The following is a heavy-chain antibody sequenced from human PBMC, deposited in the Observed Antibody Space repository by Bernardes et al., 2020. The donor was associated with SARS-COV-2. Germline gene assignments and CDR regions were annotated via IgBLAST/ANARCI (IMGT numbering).Heavy chain of an antibody. CDR3: ARECPQSLTIFGVLVIGPIYHYYMDV. J-gene: IGHJ6*03. CDR1: GDSVSSNSAA. V-gene: IGHV6-1*01. CDR2: TYYRSKWYY. Sequence: SQIPSLTFAISGDSVSSNSAAWNWIRQSPSRGLEWLGRTYYRSKWYYDYAVSVKSRITINPDTSKNQFSLQLNSVTPEDTAVYYCARECPQSLTIFGVLVIGPIYHYYMDVWGKGTTVTVSS. D-gene: IGHD3-3*01.